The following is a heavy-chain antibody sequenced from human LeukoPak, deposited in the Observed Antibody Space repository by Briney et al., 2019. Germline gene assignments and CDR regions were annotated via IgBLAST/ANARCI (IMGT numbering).Heavy chain of an antibody. J-gene: IGHJ6*03. D-gene: IGHD6-19*01. V-gene: IGHV4-34*01. CDR1: GGSFSGYC. Sequence: SETLSLTCAVYGGSFSGYCWSWIRQPPGKGLEWIGEINHSGSTNYNPSLKSRVTISVDTSKNQFSLKLSSVTAADTAVYYCARALSGYYYYYMDVWGKGTTVTVSS. CDR3: ARALSGYYYYYMDV. CDR2: INHSGST.